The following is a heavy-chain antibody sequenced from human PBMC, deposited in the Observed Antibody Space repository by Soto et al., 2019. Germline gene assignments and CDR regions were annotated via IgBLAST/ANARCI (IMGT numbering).Heavy chain of an antibody. CDR1: GVTFSNFA. Sequence: EVHLLESGGGLVQPGGSLRLSCAASGVTFSNFAMNWVRQAPGKGLEWVSTISDTGGATFYADSVRGRFTISRDNANNSMYVQRRRLRAERSAVIFSAVGRRNSSGSNNGFDSWGRGTLVTVSS. J-gene: IGHJ5*01. V-gene: IGHV3-23*01. CDR2: ISDTGGAT. CDR3: AVGRRNSSGSNNGFDS. D-gene: IGHD2-15*01.